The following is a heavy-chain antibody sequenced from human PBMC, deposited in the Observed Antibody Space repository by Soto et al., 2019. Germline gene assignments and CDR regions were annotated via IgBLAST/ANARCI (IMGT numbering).Heavy chain of an antibody. J-gene: IGHJ4*02. CDR2: ISPKSTYR. V-gene: IGHV3-11*06. Sequence: QVHLVESGGGLVKPGGSLRLSCPTSGFPFSDYYMSWIRQAPGKGLEWLSHISPKSTYRNYADSVKCRFTISRDNTKSSLFLQMNSLGVEDTAVYYCVRGGGGGLFEHWGQGVLVTVSS. D-gene: IGHD2-21*01. CDR1: GFPFSDYY. CDR3: VRGGGGGLFEH.